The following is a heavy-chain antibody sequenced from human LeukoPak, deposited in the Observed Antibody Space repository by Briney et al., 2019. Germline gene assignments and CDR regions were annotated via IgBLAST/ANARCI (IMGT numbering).Heavy chain of an antibody. Sequence: PSETLSLTCTVSSGSISTSNYYWGWVRQPPGKALEWIGNIFYSGSIYYSPSLKSRVTMSLDTSRKQFSLKLNSVTAADTAVYYCARMPIYYYDNSGYYNWGQGTLVTVSS. V-gene: IGHV4-39*07. CDR1: SGSISTSNYY. CDR3: ARMPIYYYDNSGYYN. J-gene: IGHJ4*02. D-gene: IGHD3-22*01. CDR2: IFYSGSI.